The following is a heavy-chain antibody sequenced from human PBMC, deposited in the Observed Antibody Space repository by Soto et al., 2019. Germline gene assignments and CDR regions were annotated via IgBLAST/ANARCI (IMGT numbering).Heavy chain of an antibody. D-gene: IGHD3-16*01. CDR3: ARQGAYYYYMDV. CDR1: GGSISSSSYY. Sequence: SETLSLTCTVSGGSISSSSYYWGWIRQPPGKGLEWIGSIYYSGSTYYNPSLKSRVTISVDTSKNPFSLKLSSVTAADTAVYYCARQGAYYYYMDVWGKGTTVTVSS. J-gene: IGHJ6*03. V-gene: IGHV4-39*01. CDR2: IYYSGST.